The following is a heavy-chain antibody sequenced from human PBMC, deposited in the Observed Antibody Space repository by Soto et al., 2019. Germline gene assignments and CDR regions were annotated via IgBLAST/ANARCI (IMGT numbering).Heavy chain of an antibody. CDR3: TKGSGSYSPGYFDY. Sequence: PSETLSLTCAVYGGSFSGYYWSWIRQPPGKGLEWIGEINHSGSTNYNPSLKSRVTISVDTSKNQFSLKLSSVTAADTAVYYCTKGSGSYSPGYFDYWGQGTLVTVSS. D-gene: IGHD3-10*01. J-gene: IGHJ4*02. CDR2: INHSGST. CDR1: GGSFSGYY. V-gene: IGHV4-34*01.